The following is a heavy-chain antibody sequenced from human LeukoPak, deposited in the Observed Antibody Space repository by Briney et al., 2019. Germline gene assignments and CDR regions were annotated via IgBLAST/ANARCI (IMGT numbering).Heavy chain of an antibody. D-gene: IGHD1-26*01. V-gene: IGHV1-69*05. CDR1: GGTFSSYA. CDR3: ARDPYSGSYHNYFDY. CDR2: IIPIFGTA. J-gene: IGHJ4*02. Sequence: SVKVSCKASGGTFSSYAISWVRQAPGQGLEWMGRIIPIFGTANYAQKFQGRVTITTDESTSTAYMELSSLRFEDTAVYYCARDPYSGSYHNYFDYWGQGTLVTVSS.